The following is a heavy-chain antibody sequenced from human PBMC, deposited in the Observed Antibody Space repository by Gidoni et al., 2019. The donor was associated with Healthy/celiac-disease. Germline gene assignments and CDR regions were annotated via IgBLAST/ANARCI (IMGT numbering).Heavy chain of an antibody. CDR3: AKDQFAAAAGGTDY. CDR2: ISGSGGST. D-gene: IGHD6-13*01. CDR1: GDTLSSYA. J-gene: IGHJ4*02. V-gene: IGHV3-23*01. Sequence: EVQLLESGGGLVQPGGSLRLSCAASGDTLSSYAMSWVRQAPGKGLEWVSAISGSGGSTYYADSVKGRFTISRDNSKNTLYLQMNSLRAEDTAVYYCAKDQFAAAAGGTDYWGQGTLVTVSS.